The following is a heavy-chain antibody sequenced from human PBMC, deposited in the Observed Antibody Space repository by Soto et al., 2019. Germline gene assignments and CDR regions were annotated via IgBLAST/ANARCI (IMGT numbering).Heavy chain of an antibody. V-gene: IGHV1-69*13. CDR3: ANLGYCSSTSCPPGDY. Sequence: SVKVSCKASGGTFSSYAISWVRQAPGQGLEWMGGIIPIFGTANYAQKFQGRVTITADESTSTAYMELSSLRSEDTAVYYCANLGYCSSTSCPPGDYWGQGTLVTVSS. CDR1: GGTFSSYA. CDR2: IIPIFGTA. J-gene: IGHJ4*02. D-gene: IGHD2-2*01.